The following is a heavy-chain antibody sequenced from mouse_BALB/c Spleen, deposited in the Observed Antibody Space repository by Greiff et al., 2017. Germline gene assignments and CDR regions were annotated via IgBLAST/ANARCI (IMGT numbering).Heavy chain of an antibody. D-gene: IGHD2-14*01. CDR3: ARDGERYDGYAMDY. V-gene: IGHV7-1*02. CDR2: SRNKANDYTT. Sequence: EVKVVESGGGLVQPGGSLRLSCATSGFTFSDFYMEWVRQPPGKRLEWIAASRNKANDYTTEYSASVKGRFIVSRDTSQSILYLQMNALRAEDTAIYYCARDGERYDGYAMDYGGKGTSVTVSS. J-gene: IGHJ4*01. CDR1: GFTFSDFY.